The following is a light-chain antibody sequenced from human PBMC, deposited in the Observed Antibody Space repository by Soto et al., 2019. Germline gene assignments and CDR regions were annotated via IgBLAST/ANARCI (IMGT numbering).Light chain of an antibody. J-gene: IGLJ3*02. V-gene: IGLV1-44*01. CDR1: SSNIGSNP. CDR2: NNN. Sequence: QSVLTQPPSASGTPGQRVTISCSGSSSNIGSNPVNWYQQLPGTAPKLLIYNNNQRPSGVPDRFSGSKSGTSASLAISGLLPEDEADCYCAAWDDSLNGWVFGGGTKVTVL. CDR3: AAWDDSLNGWV.